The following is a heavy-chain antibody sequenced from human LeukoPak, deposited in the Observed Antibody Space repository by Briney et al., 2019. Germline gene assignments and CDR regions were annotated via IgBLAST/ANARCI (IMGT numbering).Heavy chain of an antibody. D-gene: IGHD6-19*01. CDR3: ARAYSSGWYDY. CDR1: GFTFSSYW. CDR2: IGTAGDP. V-gene: IGHV3-13*05. Sequence: GGSLRLSCAASGFTFSSYWMHWVRQAPGKGLVWVSAIGTAGDPYYPGSVKGRFTISRENAKNSLYLQMNSLRAGDTAVYYCARAYSSGWYDYWGQGTLVTVSS. J-gene: IGHJ4*02.